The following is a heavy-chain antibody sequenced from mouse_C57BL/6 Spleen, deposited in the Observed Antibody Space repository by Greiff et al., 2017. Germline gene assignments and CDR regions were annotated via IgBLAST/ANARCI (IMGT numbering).Heavy chain of an antibody. CDR3: ARRDYYAMDY. CDR1: GYTFTSYW. J-gene: IGHJ4*01. CDR2: IHPNSGST. Sequence: QVQLQQPGAELVKPGASVKLSCKASGYTFTSYWMHWVKQRPGPGLEWIGMIHPNSGSTNYNEKFKSKATLTVDKSSSTAYMQLSSLTSEDSAVYDCARRDYYAMDYWGQGTSVTVSS. V-gene: IGHV1-64*01.